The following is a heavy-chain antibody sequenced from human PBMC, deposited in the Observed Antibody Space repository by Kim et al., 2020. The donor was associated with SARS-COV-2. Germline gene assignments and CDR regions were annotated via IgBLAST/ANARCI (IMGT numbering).Heavy chain of an antibody. CDR2: INPSGGST. Sequence: ASVKVSCKASGYTFTSYYMHWVRQAPGQGLEWMGIINPSGGSTSYAQKFQGRVTMTRDTSTSTVYMELSSLRSEDTAVYYCARVSYPGYGDYKRKAPGGNGMDVWGQGTTVTVSS. J-gene: IGHJ6*02. CDR1: GYTFTSYY. V-gene: IGHV1-46*01. D-gene: IGHD4-17*01. CDR3: ARVSYPGYGDYKRKAPGGNGMDV.